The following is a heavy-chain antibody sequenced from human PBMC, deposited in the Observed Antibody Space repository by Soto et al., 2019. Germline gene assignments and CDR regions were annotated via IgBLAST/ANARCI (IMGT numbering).Heavy chain of an antibody. CDR2: VYHTGST. CDR3: DSGGLIYDHSGYSLPNWFDP. Sequence: ASETLSLTCAVSGVSISRGNYSWSWIRQPPGKGLEWIGFVYHTGSTYYNPSLKSRVTMSVDRSRNQFYLSLRSVTVADTAVYFGDSGGLIYDHSGYSLPNWFDPWGQGTLVTVSS. J-gene: IGHJ5*02. D-gene: IGHD3-22*01. CDR1: GVSISRGNYS. V-gene: IGHV4-30-2*01.